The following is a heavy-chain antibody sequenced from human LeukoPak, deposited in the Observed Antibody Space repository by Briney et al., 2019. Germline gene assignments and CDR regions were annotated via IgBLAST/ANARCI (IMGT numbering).Heavy chain of an antibody. D-gene: IGHD1-1*01. V-gene: IGHV4-59*08. CDR3: ARHWIGYNTYPFDY. J-gene: IGHJ4*02. Sequence: SETLSLTCTVSGGPISSYYWSWIRQSPGKGLEWIGYIYYSGNTNYNPSLKSRITISIDTSKNQVSLKLSSVTAADTAVYYCARHWIGYNTYPFDYWGQGTLVTVSS. CDR2: IYYSGNT. CDR1: GGPISSYY.